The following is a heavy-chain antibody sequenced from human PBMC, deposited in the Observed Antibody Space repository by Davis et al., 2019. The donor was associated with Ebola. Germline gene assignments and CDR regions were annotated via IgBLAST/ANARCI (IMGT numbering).Heavy chain of an antibody. CDR2: MNPNSGNT. CDR1: GYTFTSYD. Sequence: AASVKVSCKASGYTFTSYDINWVRQATGQGLEWMGWMNPNSGNTGYAQKFQGRVTMTRDTSTSTVYMELSSLRSEDTAVYYCAREPRDNRDGYNYLFDYWGQGTLVTVSS. J-gene: IGHJ4*02. V-gene: IGHV1-8*01. CDR3: AREPRDNRDGYNYLFDY. D-gene: IGHD5-24*01.